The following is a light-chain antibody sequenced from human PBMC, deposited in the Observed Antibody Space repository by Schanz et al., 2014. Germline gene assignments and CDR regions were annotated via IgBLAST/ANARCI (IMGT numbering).Light chain of an antibody. CDR2: DAS. V-gene: IGKV1-5*01. CDR1: QSLSTW. CDR3: QHYSSSSWT. J-gene: IGKJ1*01. Sequence: DIQMTQSPSTLSASVGDRVTITCRATQSLSTWLTWYQQKPGKAPKLLIYDASSLDTGVPSRFIGTGSGTEFTLTISSLQADDFATYYCQHYSSSSWTFGQGTKVEIK.